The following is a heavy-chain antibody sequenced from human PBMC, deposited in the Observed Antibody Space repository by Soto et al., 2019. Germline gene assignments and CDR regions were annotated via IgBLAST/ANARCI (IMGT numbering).Heavy chain of an antibody. CDR1: GFDFSNSW. V-gene: IGHV3-74*03. D-gene: IGHD4-17*01. CDR3: ARDKSYALAV. Sequence: RGSLRLSCAASGFDFSNSWMHWVRQVPGKGLVWVSHINSDGSSTTYADSVKGRFTISRDNARTTVYLQLDSLRVEDTAVYYCARDKSYALAVWGQGTTVTVSS. J-gene: IGHJ6*02. CDR2: INSDGSST.